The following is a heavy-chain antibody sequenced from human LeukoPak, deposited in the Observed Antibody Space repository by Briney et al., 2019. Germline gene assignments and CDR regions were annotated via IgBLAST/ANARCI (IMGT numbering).Heavy chain of an antibody. V-gene: IGHV4-34*01. D-gene: IGHD6-19*01. Sequence: SETLSLACAVYGGSFSGYYWSWIRQPPGKGLEWIGEINHSGSTNYNPSLKSRVTISVDTSKNQFSLKLSSVTAADTAVYYCAIWCSSGWYDFDYWGQGTLVTVSS. CDR3: AIWCSSGWYDFDY. J-gene: IGHJ4*02. CDR1: GGSFSGYY. CDR2: INHSGST.